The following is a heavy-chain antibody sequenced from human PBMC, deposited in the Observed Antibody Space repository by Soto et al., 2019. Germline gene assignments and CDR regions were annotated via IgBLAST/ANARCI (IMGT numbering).Heavy chain of an antibody. CDR1: GGTFSSYA. Sequence: SVKVSCKASGGTFSSYAISWVRQAPGQGLEWMGGIIPIFGTANYAQKFQGRVTITADKSTSTAYMELSSLRSEDTAVYYCARDRVEMATITSYGFDYWGQGTLVTVSS. CDR2: IIPIFGTA. J-gene: IGHJ4*02. D-gene: IGHD5-12*01. CDR3: ARDRVEMATITSYGFDY. V-gene: IGHV1-69*06.